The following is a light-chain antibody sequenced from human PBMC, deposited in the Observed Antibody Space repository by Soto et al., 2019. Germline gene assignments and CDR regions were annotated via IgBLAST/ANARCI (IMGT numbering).Light chain of an antibody. J-gene: IGKJ1*01. V-gene: IGKV3-15*01. CDR2: GAS. CDR3: QQYNNWPRT. CDR1: QSVSSN. Sequence: EIVMTQSPATLSVSPGERATLSCRASQSVSSNLAWYHQKPGQAPRLLIYGASTRATGIPARFSGSGSGTEFTLTISSLQFEDFAVYYCQQYNNWPRTFGQGTKVEIK.